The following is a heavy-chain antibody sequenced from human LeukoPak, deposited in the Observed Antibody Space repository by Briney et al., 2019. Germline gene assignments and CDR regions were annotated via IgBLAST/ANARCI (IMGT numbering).Heavy chain of an antibody. Sequence: PGGSLRLSCAASGFTFSSYAMNWVRQAPGRGLEWVSAISDSGGSTYYADSVKGRFTISRDNSKNTLYLQMNSLRAEDTAVYYCARRAGAYSHPYDYWGQGTLVTVSS. J-gene: IGHJ4*02. CDR1: GFTFSSYA. D-gene: IGHD4/OR15-4a*01. V-gene: IGHV3-23*01. CDR3: ARRAGAYSHPYDY. CDR2: ISDSGGST.